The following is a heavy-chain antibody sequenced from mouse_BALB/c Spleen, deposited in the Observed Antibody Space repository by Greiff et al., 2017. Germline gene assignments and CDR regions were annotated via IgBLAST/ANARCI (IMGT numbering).Heavy chain of an antibody. CDR1: GYTFTSYY. D-gene: IGHD2-12*01. J-gene: IGHJ4*01. V-gene: IGHV1S81*02. Sequence: VQLQQPGAELVKPGASVKLSCKASGYTFTSYYMYWVKQRPGQGLEWIGGINPSNGGTNFNEKFKSKATLAVDKSSSTAYMQLSSLTSEDSAVYYCTRLRPPYYAMDYWGQGTSVTVSS. CDR3: TRLRPPYYAMDY. CDR2: INPSNGGT.